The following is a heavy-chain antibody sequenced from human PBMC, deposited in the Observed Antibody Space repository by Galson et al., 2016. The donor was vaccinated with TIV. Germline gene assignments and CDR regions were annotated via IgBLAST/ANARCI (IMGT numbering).Heavy chain of an antibody. CDR1: GDSVSGNTAA. V-gene: IGHV6-1*01. CDR2: TYYTSKWNT. CDR3: SRGNWNYGMGGAMDV. D-gene: IGHD1-7*01. Sequence: CAIPGDSVSGNTAAWNWVRQSPSRGLEWLGRTYYTSKWNTDYAVSVKGRIIIRPDTSMNQVSLQLSSVIPADTAVYYCSRGNWNYGMGGAMDVWGRGTTVTVSS. J-gene: IGHJ6*02.